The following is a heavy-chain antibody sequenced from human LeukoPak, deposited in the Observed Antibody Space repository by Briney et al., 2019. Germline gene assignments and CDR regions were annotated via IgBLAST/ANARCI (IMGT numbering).Heavy chain of an antibody. D-gene: IGHD4-23*01. J-gene: IGHJ4*02. CDR1: GYTFTSYY. V-gene: IGHV1-46*01. Sequence: GASVKVSCKASGYTFTSYYMHWVRQAPGQGLEWMGIINPSGGSTSYAQKFQGRVTMTRDMSTSTVYMELSSLRSEDTAVYYCAGSDYGGNPWPLFDYWGQGTLVTVSS. CDR2: INPSGGST. CDR3: AGSDYGGNPWPLFDY.